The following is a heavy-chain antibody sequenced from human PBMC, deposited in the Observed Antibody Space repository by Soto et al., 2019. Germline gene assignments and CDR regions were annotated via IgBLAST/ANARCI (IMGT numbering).Heavy chain of an antibody. CDR2: ISSRSSTI. CDR1: GFTFSSYS. Sequence: GGSLRLSCAASGFTFSSYSMSWIRQAPGEGLEWVSYISSRSSTIFYADSVKGRFTISRDNVKNSLYLQMNSLRDEDTAVYYCAREGYPFDYWGQGTLVTVSS. V-gene: IGHV3-48*02. D-gene: IGHD5-12*01. CDR3: AREGYPFDY. J-gene: IGHJ4*02.